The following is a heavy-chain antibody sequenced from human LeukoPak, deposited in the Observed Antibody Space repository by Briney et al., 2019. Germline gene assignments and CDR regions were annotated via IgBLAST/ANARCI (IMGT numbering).Heavy chain of an antibody. V-gene: IGHV3-30*04. Sequence: PGGSLRLSCAASGFTFSNYFMHWVRQAPGKGLEWVADIASDGSHTFYVESVKGRFTISRDNSKNTLYLQMNSLRAEDTAVYFCARERQDTVIHSGAFDIWGQGTMVTVS. CDR1: GFTFSNYF. CDR2: IASDGSHT. D-gene: IGHD2-21*02. CDR3: ARERQDTVIHSGAFDI. J-gene: IGHJ3*02.